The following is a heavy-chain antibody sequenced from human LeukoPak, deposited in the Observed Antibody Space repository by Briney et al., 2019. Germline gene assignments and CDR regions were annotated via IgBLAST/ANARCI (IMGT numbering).Heavy chain of an antibody. CDR2: IYYSGST. Sequence: SETLSLTCTVSGGSISSSSYYWRWIRQPPGKGLEWIGSIYYSGSTYYNPSLKSRVTISVDTSKNQFSLKLSSVTAADTAVYYCARHRGYYRGEVDYWGQGTLVTVSS. V-gene: IGHV4-39*01. D-gene: IGHD3-22*01. CDR3: ARHRGYYRGEVDY. J-gene: IGHJ4*02. CDR1: GGSISSSSYY.